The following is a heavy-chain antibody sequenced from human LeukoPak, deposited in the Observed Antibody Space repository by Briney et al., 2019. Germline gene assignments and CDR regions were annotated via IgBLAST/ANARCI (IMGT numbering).Heavy chain of an antibody. J-gene: IGHJ5*02. D-gene: IGHD1-26*01. V-gene: IGHV3-33*06. CDR2: IWHDGTNK. Sequence: GGSLRLSCAASGFTFSSYGMHWVRQAPGKGLEWVAVIWHDGTNKYYGDSVQGRFTISRDNSKNMLYLQMNSLRAEDTAVYYCTKDYRQKLDNWFVPWGQGTLVTVS. CDR1: GFTFSSYG. CDR3: TKDYRQKLDNWFVP.